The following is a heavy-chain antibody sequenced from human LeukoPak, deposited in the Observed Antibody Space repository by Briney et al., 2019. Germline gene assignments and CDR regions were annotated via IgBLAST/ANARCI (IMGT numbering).Heavy chain of an antibody. V-gene: IGHV3-23*01. J-gene: IGHJ4*02. Sequence: GGSLRLSCTTSGFAFSNYAMNWVRQAPGKGPEWVSGISGFNTYYADSVKGRFSIFRDNSKNVLYLQMDRLRAEDTAVYSCAKDVCTSPRCLLYFDSWGQGTLVTVSS. CDR2: ISGFNT. CDR1: GFAFSNYA. CDR3: AKDVCTSPRCLLYFDS. D-gene: IGHD2-8*01.